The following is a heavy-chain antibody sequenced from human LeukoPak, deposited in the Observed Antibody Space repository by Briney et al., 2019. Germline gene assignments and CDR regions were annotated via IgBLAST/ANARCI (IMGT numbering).Heavy chain of an antibody. CDR1: GFTFSTHA. V-gene: IGHV3-23*01. J-gene: IGHJ3*02. CDR2: IGTRSDDT. Sequence: GGSLRLSCTASGFTFSTHAMTWVRRAPGKGLEWVSSIGTRSDDTYYADSVKGRFTFSRDNSKNTLYLQMDSLRAEDTAVYYCAKHDYGNFKAYDIWGQGTTVTVSS. D-gene: IGHD3-16*01. CDR3: AKHDYGNFKAYDI.